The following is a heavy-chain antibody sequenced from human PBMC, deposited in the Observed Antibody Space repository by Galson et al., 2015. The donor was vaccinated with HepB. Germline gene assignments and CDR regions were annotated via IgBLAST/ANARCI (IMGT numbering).Heavy chain of an antibody. V-gene: IGHV1-46*01. J-gene: IGHJ4*02. CDR2: INPNGGST. D-gene: IGHD6-19*01. CDR3: ARDPADPVPGTIDF. CDR1: GYTLTKYY. Sequence: SVKVSCKAFGYTLTKYYMNWVRQAPGQGLEWMGIINPNGGSTNYAQKFQGRVTMTRDTSTSTVYMELSSLRSEDTAVYYCARDPADPVPGTIDFWGQGTLVTVSS.